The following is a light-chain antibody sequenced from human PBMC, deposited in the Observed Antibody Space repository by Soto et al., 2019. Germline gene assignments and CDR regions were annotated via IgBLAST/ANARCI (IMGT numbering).Light chain of an antibody. CDR3: QQYNNWPRT. CDR2: AAS. Sequence: EIVMTQSPATLSVSPGERATLSCRASQSVSNNLAWYQQMPGQAPRLLMYAASTRATAIPSRFSGSGSGTEFTLTISSLQSEDFAVYYCQQYNNWPRTFGQGTKVDIK. J-gene: IGKJ1*01. V-gene: IGKV3-15*01. CDR1: QSVSNN.